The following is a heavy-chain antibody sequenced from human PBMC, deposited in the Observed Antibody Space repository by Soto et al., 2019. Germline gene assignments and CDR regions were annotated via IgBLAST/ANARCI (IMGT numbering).Heavy chain of an antibody. D-gene: IGHD6-6*01. V-gene: IGHV1-8*01. Sequence: QVQLVQSGAEVKKPGASVKVSCKASGYTFTSYDINWVRQATGQGLEWMGWMNPNSGNTGYAQKFQGRGTMTRNTSISTAYMELSSLRSEDTAVYYCAREAARPYYYYYYMDVWGKGTTVTVSS. CDR3: AREAARPYYYYYYMDV. CDR1: GYTFTSYD. J-gene: IGHJ6*03. CDR2: MNPNSGNT.